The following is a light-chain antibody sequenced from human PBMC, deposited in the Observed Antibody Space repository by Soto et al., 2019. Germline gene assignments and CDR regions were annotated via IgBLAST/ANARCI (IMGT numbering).Light chain of an antibody. CDR3: QQSYSEPPLT. CDR1: QSISTH. CDR2: DAS. J-gene: IGKJ4*01. Sequence: DIQLTQSPSSLSASLGDTVTITCRASQSISTHLNWYQHKPGKAPRLLIFDASGLQGGVPSRFSGSRSGTEFTLTISGLQPDDFASYYCQQSYSEPPLTFGGGNKVEIK. V-gene: IGKV1-39*01.